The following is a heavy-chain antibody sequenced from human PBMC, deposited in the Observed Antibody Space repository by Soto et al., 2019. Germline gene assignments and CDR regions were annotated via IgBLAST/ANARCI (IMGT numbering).Heavy chain of an antibody. J-gene: IGHJ5*02. CDR1: GYIFTYYY. Sequence: ASVKVSCKASGYIFTYYYMHWVRQSPGQGLEWMGRINPNGGSTSYAQKFQGRVTMTSDTSTSTLYMELSSLRSEDTAVYYCAREFCTGGNCYSGSFDPWGQGTLVTISS. D-gene: IGHD2-15*01. CDR2: INPNGGST. CDR3: AREFCTGGNCYSGSFDP. V-gene: IGHV1-46*01.